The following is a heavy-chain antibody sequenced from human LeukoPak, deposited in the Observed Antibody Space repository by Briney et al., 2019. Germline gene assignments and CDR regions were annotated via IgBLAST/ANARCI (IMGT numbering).Heavy chain of an antibody. J-gene: IGHJ5*02. V-gene: IGHV3-21*01. CDR1: GFTFSSYS. CDR3: ARGSLVRGRFDP. Sequence: GGSLRLSCAASGFTFSSYSMNWVRQAPGKGLEWVSSISSSSSYIYYADSVKGRFTISRDNAKNSLYLQMNSLRAEDTAVYYCARGSLVRGRFDPWGQGTLVTVSS. CDR2: ISSSSSYI.